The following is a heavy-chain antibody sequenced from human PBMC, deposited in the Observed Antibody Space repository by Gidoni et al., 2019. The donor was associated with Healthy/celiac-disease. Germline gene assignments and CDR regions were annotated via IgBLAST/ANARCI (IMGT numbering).Heavy chain of an antibody. D-gene: IGHD3-22*01. CDR1: GYTFTSYY. CDR2: INPSGGST. CDR3: ARDRAPDYYDKNAFDI. V-gene: IGHV1-46*01. Sequence: QVQLVQSGAEVKKPGASVKVSCKASGYTFTSYYMHWVRQAPGQGLEWMGIINPSGGSTSYAQKFQGRVTMTRDTSTSTVYMELSSLRSEDTAVYYCARDRAPDYYDKNAFDIWVQGTMVTVSS. J-gene: IGHJ3*02.